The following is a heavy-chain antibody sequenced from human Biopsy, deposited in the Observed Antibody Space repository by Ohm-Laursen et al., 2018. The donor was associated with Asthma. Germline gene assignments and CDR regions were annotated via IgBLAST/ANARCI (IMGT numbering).Heavy chain of an antibody. V-gene: IGHV4-31*02. Sequence: TLSLTCSVSGGSISSGAYFWSWARQHPGKGLEWLGNTIYSGTTYYNPSLKSRVTIAVETSKNQFSLTLTSVTAADTALYYCARDLAGHSTSASCYGFDSWGQGAQVTVSS. J-gene: IGHJ5*01. CDR3: ARDLAGHSTSASCYGFDS. CDR2: TIYSGTT. CDR1: GGSISSGAYF. D-gene: IGHD2-2*01.